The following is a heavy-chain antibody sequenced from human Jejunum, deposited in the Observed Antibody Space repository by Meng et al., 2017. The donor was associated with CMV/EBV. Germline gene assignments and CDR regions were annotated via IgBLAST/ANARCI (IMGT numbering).Heavy chain of an antibody. Sequence: YWMHWVRQAPGKGLVWVSRINSDGSSTSYADSVKGRFTISRDNAKDTLYLQMNSLRAEDTAVYYCARAFVPDYDILTGYDYGMDVWGQGTTVTVSS. CDR1: YW. D-gene: IGHD3-9*01. CDR2: INSDGSST. CDR3: ARAFVPDYDILTGYDYGMDV. J-gene: IGHJ6*02. V-gene: IGHV3-74*01.